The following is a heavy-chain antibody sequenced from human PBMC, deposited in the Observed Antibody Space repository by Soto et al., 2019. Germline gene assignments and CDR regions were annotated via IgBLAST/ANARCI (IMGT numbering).Heavy chain of an antibody. D-gene: IGHD6-13*01. CDR1: GFSFTNYW. V-gene: IGHV5-10-1*01. J-gene: IGHJ5*02. CDR3: GRIESIARNWLDP. CDR2: IDPVDSYA. Sequence: PGESLKISCKGSGFSFTNYWISWVRQMPGKGLEWMGNIDPVDSYANYSPSFQGHVTFSVDTSISTAYLQWRSLKASDTAMYFCGRIESIARNWLDPWGQGTLVTVSS.